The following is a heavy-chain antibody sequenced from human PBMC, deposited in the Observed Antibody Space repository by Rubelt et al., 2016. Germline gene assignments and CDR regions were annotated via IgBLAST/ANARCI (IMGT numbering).Heavy chain of an antibody. CDR2: INHRGST. CDR3: ASQSSSGWYAFDI. V-gene: IGHV4-34*01. D-gene: IGHD6-19*01. CDR1: GGSFSGYY. Sequence: VQLQQWGAGLLKPSETLSLTCAVYGGSFSGYYWSWIRQPPGKGLEWIGEINHRGSTNYNQSLKSRVTISVDTSKNQFPLKLSSVTAADTAVYYCASQSSSGWYAFDIWGQGTMVTVSS. J-gene: IGHJ3*02.